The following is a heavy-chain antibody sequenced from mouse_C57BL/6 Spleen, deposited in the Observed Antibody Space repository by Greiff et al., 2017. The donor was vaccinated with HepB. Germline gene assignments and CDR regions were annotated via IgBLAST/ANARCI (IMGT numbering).Heavy chain of an antibody. CDR2: ISSGSSTI. CDR1: GFTFSDYG. D-gene: IGHD2-4*01. CDR3: RGLRRAYYAMDY. J-gene: IGHJ4*01. V-gene: IGHV5-17*01. Sequence: EVKLMESGGGLVKPGGSLKLSCAASGFTFSDYGMHWVRQAPEKGLEWVAYISSGSSTIYYADTVKGRFTISRDNAKNTLFLQMTSLRSEDTAMYYCRGLRRAYYAMDYWGQGTSVTVSS.